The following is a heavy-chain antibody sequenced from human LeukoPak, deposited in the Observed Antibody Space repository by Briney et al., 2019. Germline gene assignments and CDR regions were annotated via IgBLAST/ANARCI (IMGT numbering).Heavy chain of an antibody. CDR3: AKTRRDSYNFYYFDY. CDR2: ISGSGGST. Sequence: GGSLRLSCAASGFTFSSYAMSWVRQAPGKGREWVSAISGSGGSTYYADSVKGRFTISRDNSKNPLYLQMNSLRAEDTAVYYCAKTRRDSYNFYYFDYWGQGTLVTVSS. V-gene: IGHV3-23*01. D-gene: IGHD5-24*01. J-gene: IGHJ4*02. CDR1: GFTFSSYA.